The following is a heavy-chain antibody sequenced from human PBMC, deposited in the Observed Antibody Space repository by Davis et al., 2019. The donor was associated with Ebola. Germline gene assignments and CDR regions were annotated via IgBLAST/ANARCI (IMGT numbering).Heavy chain of an antibody. CDR3: ARVDRYCSGGSCYYFDY. CDR1: GFTFSSYW. J-gene: IGHJ4*02. V-gene: IGHV3-7*03. D-gene: IGHD2-15*01. CDR2: IKQDRSEK. Sequence: PGGSLRLSCAASGFTFSSYWMSWVRQAPGKGLEWVANIKQDRSEKYYVESVKDRFTISRDNAKNSLYLQMNSLRAEDTAVYYCARVDRYCSGGSCYYFDYWGQGTLVTVSS.